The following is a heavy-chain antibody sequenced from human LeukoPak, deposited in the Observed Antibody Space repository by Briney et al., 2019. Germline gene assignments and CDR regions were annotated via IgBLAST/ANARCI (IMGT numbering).Heavy chain of an antibody. CDR1: GGSISSYY. CDR2: IYHSGST. Sequence: SETLSLTCTVSGGSISSYYWSWIRQPPGKGLEWIGEIYHSGSTNYNPSLKSRVTISVDKSKNQFSLKLSSVTAADTAVYYCASQVERRLGYYYMDVWGKGTTVTVSS. D-gene: IGHD1-1*01. V-gene: IGHV4-59*12. J-gene: IGHJ6*03. CDR3: ASQVERRLGYYYMDV.